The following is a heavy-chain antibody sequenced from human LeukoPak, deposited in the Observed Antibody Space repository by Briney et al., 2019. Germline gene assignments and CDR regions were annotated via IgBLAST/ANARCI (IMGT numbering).Heavy chain of an antibody. Sequence: SETLSLTCTVSGDSISTSSDYWGWIRQPPGRRLEWIGYFYYGGSTSYTPSLKSRVTISVDTSNNQFSLRLSSVTAADTAVYYCARLYLRGSSAWNWGQGTLVTVSS. D-gene: IGHD6-19*01. CDR3: ARLYLRGSSAWN. J-gene: IGHJ4*02. CDR1: GDSISTSSDY. CDR2: FYYGGST. V-gene: IGHV4-39*01.